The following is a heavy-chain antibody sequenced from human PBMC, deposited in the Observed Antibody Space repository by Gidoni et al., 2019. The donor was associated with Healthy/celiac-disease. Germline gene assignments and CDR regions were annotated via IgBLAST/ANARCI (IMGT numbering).Heavy chain of an antibody. Sequence: QVQLVESGGGVVQPGRSLRLSCAASGFTFSSYAMRWVRQAPGKGLEWVAVISYDGSNKYYADSVKGRFTISRDNSKNTLYLQMNSLRAEDTAVYYCARWGGYCSGGSCYQGAFDIWGQGTMVTVSS. CDR1: GFTFSSYA. CDR2: ISYDGSNK. J-gene: IGHJ3*02. CDR3: ARWGGYCSGGSCYQGAFDI. V-gene: IGHV3-30-3*01. D-gene: IGHD2-15*01.